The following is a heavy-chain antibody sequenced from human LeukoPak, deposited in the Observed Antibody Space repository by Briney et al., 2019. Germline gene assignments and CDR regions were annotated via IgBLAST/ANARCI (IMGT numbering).Heavy chain of an antibody. J-gene: IGHJ4*02. V-gene: IGHV4-34*01. CDR1: GGSFSGYY. CDR2: INHSGST. D-gene: IGHD2-2*01. CDR3: ARGQGYCSSPSCSVLGGVDY. Sequence: SETLSLTCAVYGGSFSGYYWSWIRQPPGKGLEWIGEINHSGSTNYNPSLKSRVTISVDTSKNQFSLKLSSVTAADTAVYYCARGQGYCSSPSCSVLGGVDYWGQGTLVTVSS.